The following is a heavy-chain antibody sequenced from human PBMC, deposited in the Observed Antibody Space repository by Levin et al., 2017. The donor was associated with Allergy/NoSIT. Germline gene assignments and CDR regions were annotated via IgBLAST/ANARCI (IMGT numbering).Heavy chain of an antibody. CDR1: GYTFTSYA. V-gene: IGHV7-4-1*02. Sequence: ASVKVSCKASGYTFTSYAMNWVRQAPGQGLEWMGWINTNTGNPTYAQGFTGRFVFSLDTSVSTAYLQISSLKAEDTAVYYCARDDYGDSVEERNADYWGQGTLVTVSS. CDR3: ARDDYGDSVEERNADY. CDR2: INTNTGNP. D-gene: IGHD4-17*01. J-gene: IGHJ4*02.